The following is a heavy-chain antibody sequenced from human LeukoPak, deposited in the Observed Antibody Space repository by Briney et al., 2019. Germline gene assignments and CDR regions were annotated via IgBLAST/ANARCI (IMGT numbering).Heavy chain of an antibody. V-gene: IGHV3-53*01. D-gene: IGHD3-10*01. CDR2: IYSGGST. CDR3: ARDRVSGSGSIDY. J-gene: IGHJ4*02. CDR1: GLTVSSNS. Sequence: PGGSLRLSCAASGLTVSSNSMSWVRQAPGKGLEWVSFIYSGGSTYYADSVKGRFTISRDNAKNSLYLQMNSLRVEDTAVYYCARDRVSGSGSIDYWGQGTLVTVSS.